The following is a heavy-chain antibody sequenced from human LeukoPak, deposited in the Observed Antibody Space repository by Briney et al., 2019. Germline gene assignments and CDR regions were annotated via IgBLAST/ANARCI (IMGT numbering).Heavy chain of an antibody. CDR3: AREDSSGYANFDY. CDR2: IKQDGSEK. J-gene: IGHJ4*02. V-gene: IGHV3-7*01. Sequence: GGSPRLSCAASGFTFSSYWMSWVRQAPGKGLEWVANIKQDGSEKYYVDSVKGRFTISRDNAKNSLYLQMNSLRAEDTAVYYCAREDSSGYANFDYWGQGTLVTVSS. CDR1: GFTFSSYW. D-gene: IGHD3-22*01.